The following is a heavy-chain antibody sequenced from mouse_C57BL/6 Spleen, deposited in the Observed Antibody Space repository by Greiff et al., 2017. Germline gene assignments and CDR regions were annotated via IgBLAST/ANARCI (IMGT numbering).Heavy chain of an antibody. CDR2: ISSGSSTI. CDR1: GFTFSDYG. D-gene: IGHD1-2*01. Sequence: EVHLVESGGGLVKPGGSLKLSCAASGFTFSDYGMHWVRQAPEKGLEWVAYISSGSSTINYADTVKGRFTISRDNAKNTLFLQMTSLRSEDTAMYYCASTARYYWGQGTSVTVSS. V-gene: IGHV5-17*01. J-gene: IGHJ4*01. CDR3: ASTARYY.